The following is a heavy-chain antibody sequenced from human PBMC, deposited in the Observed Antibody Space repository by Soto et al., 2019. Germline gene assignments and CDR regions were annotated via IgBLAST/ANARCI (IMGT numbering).Heavy chain of an antibody. D-gene: IGHD4-4*01. J-gene: IGHJ6*02. CDR2: INPSGGST. Sequence: ASVKVSCKASGYTFTSYYMHWVRQAPGQGLEWMGIINPSGGSTSYAQKFQGRVTMTRDTSTSTVYMELSSLRSEDTAVYYCARDLTVNMLVYYYGMDVWGQGTTVTVSS. CDR1: GYTFTSYY. V-gene: IGHV1-46*01. CDR3: ARDLTVNMLVYYYGMDV.